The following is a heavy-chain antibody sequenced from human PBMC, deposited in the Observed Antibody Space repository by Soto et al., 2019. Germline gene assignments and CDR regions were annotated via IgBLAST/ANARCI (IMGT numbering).Heavy chain of an antibody. CDR3: AKDRQPDGFWPFDH. CDR1: GFTFHSYA. D-gene: IGHD3-3*01. Sequence: EVQLLASGGGLVQPGGSLRLSCAASGFTFHSYAMSWVRQAPGQGLEWVSGILGSGSTYYADSVRGRFTISRDNSKNTLYLEMNSLRVEDTAMYYCAKDRQPDGFWPFDHWGQGTLITVSS. CDR2: ILGSGST. J-gene: IGHJ4*02. V-gene: IGHV3-23*01.